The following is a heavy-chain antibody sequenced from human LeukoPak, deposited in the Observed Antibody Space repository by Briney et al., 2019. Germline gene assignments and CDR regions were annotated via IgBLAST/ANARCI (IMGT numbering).Heavy chain of an antibody. D-gene: IGHD3-10*01. Sequence: PGGSLRLSCAASGFTFSDYYMSWIRQAPGKGLEWVSYISSSGTTIFYADSVRGRFTISRDNAKNSLYLQMNSLRAEDTAVYYCARVRAREVRASNFIDYWGQGTLVTVSS. J-gene: IGHJ4*02. CDR3: ARVRAREVRASNFIDY. CDR2: ISSSGTTI. V-gene: IGHV3-11*04. CDR1: GFTFSDYY.